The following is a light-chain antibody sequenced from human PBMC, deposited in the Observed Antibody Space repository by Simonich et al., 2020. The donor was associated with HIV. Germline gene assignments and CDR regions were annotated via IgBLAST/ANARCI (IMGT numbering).Light chain of an antibody. CDR2: GAS. J-gene: IGKJ2*01. Sequence: EIVMTQSPATLSVSPGERATLPCRASQSVSSNLAWYQQKPGQAPRLLIYGASTRATGIPARFSGSGSGTEFTLTISSMQSEDFAVYYCQQYKSWPYTFGQGTKLEIK. CDR3: QQYKSWPYT. CDR1: QSVSSN. V-gene: IGKV3-15*01.